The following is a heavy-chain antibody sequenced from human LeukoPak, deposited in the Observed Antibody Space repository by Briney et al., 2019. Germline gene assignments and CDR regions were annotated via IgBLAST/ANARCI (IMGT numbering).Heavy chain of an antibody. J-gene: IGHJ4*03. Sequence: GGSLRLSCAASGLTFTSYAMSWVRQAPGKGLDWVSAISGSRRSTYYADSVKGRFTISRDNSKNTVYLQMNSLRAEDTAVYYRVGRINDYWGSASGPYKHRLHLWGQGTWVTVSS. CDR1: GLTFTSYA. CDR3: VGRINDYWGSASGPYKHRLHL. CDR2: ISGSRRST. V-gene: IGHV3-23*01. D-gene: IGHD5-12*01.